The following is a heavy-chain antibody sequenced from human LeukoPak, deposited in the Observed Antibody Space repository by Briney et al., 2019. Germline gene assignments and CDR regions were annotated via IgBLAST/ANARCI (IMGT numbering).Heavy chain of an antibody. CDR2: IYTSGST. Sequence: PSETLSLTCTVSGGSISSYYWSWIRQPAGKGLEWIGRIYTSGSTNYNPSLKSRATMSVDTSKNQFSLKLSSVTAADTAVYYCARVSVAGPRGYFDYWGQGTLVTVSS. J-gene: IGHJ4*02. CDR3: ARVSVAGPRGYFDY. V-gene: IGHV4-4*07. CDR1: GGSISSYY. D-gene: IGHD6-19*01.